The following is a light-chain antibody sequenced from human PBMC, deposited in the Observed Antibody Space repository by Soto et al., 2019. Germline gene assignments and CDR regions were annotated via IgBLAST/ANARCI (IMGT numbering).Light chain of an antibody. V-gene: IGKV3-20*01. Sequence: EIACTGALGRLDSSPGERATLSCSVSRNINGNYLGWYQLKRGQAPRLLIYGTSTRATGIPDRFSGSGSGTDFTLTISRLEPEDFAVYYCQQYGSSPWPFGQGTEVDIK. CDR1: RNINGNY. CDR3: QQYGSSPWP. CDR2: GTS. J-gene: IGKJ1*01.